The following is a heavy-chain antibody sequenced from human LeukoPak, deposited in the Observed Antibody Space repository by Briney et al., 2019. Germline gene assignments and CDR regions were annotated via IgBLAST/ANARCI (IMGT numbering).Heavy chain of an antibody. CDR1: GLTFSSYA. D-gene: IGHD2-2*01. CDR3: ARGGYQPYYYMDV. J-gene: IGHJ6*03. CDR2: ISSSSGYI. V-gene: IGHV3-21*01. Sequence: PGGSLRLSCAASGLTFSSYAMSWVRQAPGKGLEWVSSISSSSGYIFYADSVKGRFTISRDNSKKIVYLQMDSLRVDDTAVCYCARGGYQPYYYMDVWGTGTTVTVSS.